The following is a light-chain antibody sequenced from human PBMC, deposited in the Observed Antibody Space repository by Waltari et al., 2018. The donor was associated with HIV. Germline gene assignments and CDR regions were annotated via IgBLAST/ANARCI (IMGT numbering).Light chain of an antibody. CDR1: SSNIGSNY. CDR3: ASWDDSLSGWV. J-gene: IGLJ3*02. CDR2: WTS. V-gene: IGLV1-47*01. Sequence: SVLTQPPSASRTPGQRVTISCSGSSSNIGSNYVYWYQYFPGATPKLLIHWTSARPSGVPARFVCRKSCTSASLAISGLRPEDETDYYCASWDDSLSGWVFGGGTKVTVL.